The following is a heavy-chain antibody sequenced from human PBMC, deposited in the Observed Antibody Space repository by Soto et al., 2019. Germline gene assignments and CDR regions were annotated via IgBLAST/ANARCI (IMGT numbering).Heavy chain of an antibody. V-gene: IGHV1-46*01. Sequence: QVQLVQSGAEVKKPGASVKVSCKASGYTFTSYYMHWVRQAPGQGLEWMGIINPSGGSTSYAQKFQGRGTMTRDTSTSTVYMELSSLRSEDTAVYYCARASVSKGTPRTYFDYWGQGTLVTVSS. CDR3: ARASVSKGTPRTYFDY. CDR2: INPSGGST. J-gene: IGHJ4*02. D-gene: IGHD1-1*01. CDR1: GYTFTSYY.